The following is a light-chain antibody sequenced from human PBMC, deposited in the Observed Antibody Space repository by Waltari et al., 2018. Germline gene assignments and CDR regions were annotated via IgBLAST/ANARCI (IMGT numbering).Light chain of an antibody. J-gene: IGLJ2*01. CDR1: NLGSKY. Sequence: SYELTQPPSVSVSPGQMARITCGGDNLGSKYVHWYQQKPAQAHVLVIYDDSERPSGNPVRFSGSKSGNTATLTLSGVEAGDEADYCCQVWDSSSDHGLFGGGTRLTVL. CDR2: DDS. V-gene: IGLV3-21*02. CDR3: QVWDSSSDHGL.